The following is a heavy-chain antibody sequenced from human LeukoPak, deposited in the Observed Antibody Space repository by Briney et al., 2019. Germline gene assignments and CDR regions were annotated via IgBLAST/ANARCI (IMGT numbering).Heavy chain of an antibody. J-gene: IGHJ4*02. CDR2: FDPEDGET. CDR1: GYTLTELS. V-gene: IGHV1-24*01. D-gene: IGHD6-13*01. CDR3: ATFWPTIKIAEVDY. Sequence: ASVKVSCKVSGYTLTELSMHWVRQAPGKGLEWMGGFDPEDGETIYAQKFQGRVTMTKDTSTDTAYMELSSLRSEDTAVYYCATFWPTIKIAEVDYWGQGTLVTVSS.